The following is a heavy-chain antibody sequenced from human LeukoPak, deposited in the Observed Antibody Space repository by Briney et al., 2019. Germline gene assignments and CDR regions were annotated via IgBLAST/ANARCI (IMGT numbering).Heavy chain of an antibody. Sequence: GGSLRLSCSASGFTFSSYAMHWVRQAPGKGLEYVSAINSNGGSTYYADSVKGRFTISRDNSKNTLYLQMSSLRAEDTAVYYCVKDNPDSSGHYYFDCWGQGTLVTVSS. V-gene: IGHV3-64D*09. CDR2: INSNGGST. J-gene: IGHJ4*02. CDR3: VKDNPDSSGHYYFDC. D-gene: IGHD3-22*01. CDR1: GFTFSSYA.